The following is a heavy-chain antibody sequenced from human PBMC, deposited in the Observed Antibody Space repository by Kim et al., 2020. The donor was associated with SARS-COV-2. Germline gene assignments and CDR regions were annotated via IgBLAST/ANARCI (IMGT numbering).Heavy chain of an antibody. CDR2: GGST. CDR3: AKERDTPFDY. J-gene: IGHJ4*02. D-gene: IGHD2-15*01. Sequence: GGSTHYADSVKGRFTISRDNSKNTLYLQMNSLRAEDTAVYYCAKERDTPFDYWGQGTLVTVSS. V-gene: IGHV3-23*01.